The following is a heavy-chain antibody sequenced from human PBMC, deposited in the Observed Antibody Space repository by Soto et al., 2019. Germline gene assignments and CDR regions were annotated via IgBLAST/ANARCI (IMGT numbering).Heavy chain of an antibody. J-gene: IGHJ4*02. CDR1: GFTFSSYA. CDR2: ISGSGGSK. D-gene: IGHD6-19*01. CDR3: AKDAPIAVADSYYFDY. V-gene: IGHV3-23*01. Sequence: EVQLLESGGGLVQPGGSLRLSCAASGFTFSSYAMSWVRQAPGKGLEWVSAISGSGGSKYYADSVKGRFTISRDNSKNTLYLQMNSLRAEDTAVYYCAKDAPIAVADSYYFDYWGQGTLVTVSS.